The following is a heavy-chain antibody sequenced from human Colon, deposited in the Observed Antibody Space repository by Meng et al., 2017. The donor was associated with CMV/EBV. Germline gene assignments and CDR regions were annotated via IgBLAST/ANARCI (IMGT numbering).Heavy chain of an antibody. CDR1: GFTFSRHT. D-gene: IGHD6-13*01. Sequence: GGSLRLSCAASGFTFSRHTMNWVRQAPGKGLEWVSYISSSSSTIYYADSVKGRFTISRDNAKNSLYLQMNSLRAEDTAVYYCAREAAAGTFDYWGQGTLVTVSS. CDR2: ISSSSSTI. J-gene: IGHJ4*02. CDR3: AREAAAGTFDY. V-gene: IGHV3-48*04.